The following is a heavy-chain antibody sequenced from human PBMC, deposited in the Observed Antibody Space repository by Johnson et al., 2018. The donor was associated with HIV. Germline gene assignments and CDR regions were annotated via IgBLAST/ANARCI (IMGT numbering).Heavy chain of an antibody. CDR3: AGAVTPFGDWEAFDV. V-gene: IGHV3-30*04. CDR1: GFTFRSYP. Sequence: QVQLVESGGGVVHPGRSLRLSCAASGFTFRSYPMNWVRQAPGKGLEWVAFVSYDESSKYYVDSVKGRFTISRDNSKNTLYLQMNSLRAEDTAVYYCAGAVTPFGDWEAFDVWGQGTMVTVSS. D-gene: IGHD3-10*01. J-gene: IGHJ3*01. CDR2: VSYDESSK.